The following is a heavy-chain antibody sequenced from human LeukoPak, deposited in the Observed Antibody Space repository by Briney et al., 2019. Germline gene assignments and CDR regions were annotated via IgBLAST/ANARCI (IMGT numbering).Heavy chain of an antibody. CDR1: GLTFNNAW. V-gene: IGHV3-21*01. Sequence: PGGSLRLSCAASGLTFNNAWMSWVRQAPGKGLEWVSSISSSSSYIYYADSVKGRFTISRDNAKNSLYLQMNSLRAEDTAVYYCARIAVAGTRYFDLWGRGTLVTVSS. CDR3: ARIAVAGTRYFDL. CDR2: ISSSSSYI. J-gene: IGHJ2*01. D-gene: IGHD6-19*01.